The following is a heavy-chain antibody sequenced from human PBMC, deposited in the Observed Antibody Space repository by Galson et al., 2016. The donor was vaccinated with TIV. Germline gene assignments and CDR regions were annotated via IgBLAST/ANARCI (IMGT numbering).Heavy chain of an antibody. J-gene: IGHJ4*02. Sequence: QSGAEVKKPGESLKISCKGSGYRFSSYWIGWVRQRPGKGLEWLGIIFPDDSDTRYSPSLEGQVTFSADRSIRTAYLQWSSLKASDTAIYYCARHFRYSDSSGYYFDYWGQGTLVTVST. CDR1: GYRFSSYW. CDR3: ARHFRYSDSSGYYFDY. D-gene: IGHD3-22*01. V-gene: IGHV5-51*01. CDR2: IFPDDSDT.